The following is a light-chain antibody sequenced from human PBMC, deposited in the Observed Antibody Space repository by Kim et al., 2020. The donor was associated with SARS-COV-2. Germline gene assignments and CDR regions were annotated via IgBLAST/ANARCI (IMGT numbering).Light chain of an antibody. CDR2: DVS. CDR1: GNDVGGYNY. Sequence: GQSITIFCAGTGNDVGGYNYVSWYQQHPGKAPKLLIYDVSNRPSGISNRFSGSKSGDTASLTISGLQAEDEADYYCGSYADTNSSVLGGGTQLTVL. V-gene: IGLV2-14*03. CDR3: GSYADTNSSV. J-gene: IGLJ3*02.